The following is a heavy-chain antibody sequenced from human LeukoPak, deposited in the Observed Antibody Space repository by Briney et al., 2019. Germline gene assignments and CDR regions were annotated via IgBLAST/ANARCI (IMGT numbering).Heavy chain of an antibody. Sequence: SETLSLTCAVSGGSIDSSNLWSWVRQPPGKGLEWIGEIYHSGSTNYNPSLKSRVTISVDKSKNQFSLKLSSVTAADTAVYYCARLRWYDSDSRDAFDIWGQGTMVTVSS. CDR2: IYHSGST. CDR3: ARLRWYDSDSRDAFDI. D-gene: IGHD3-22*01. CDR1: GGSIDSSNL. J-gene: IGHJ3*02. V-gene: IGHV4-4*02.